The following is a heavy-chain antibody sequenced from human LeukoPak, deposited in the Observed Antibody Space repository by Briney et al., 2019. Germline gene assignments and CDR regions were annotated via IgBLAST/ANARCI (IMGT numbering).Heavy chain of an antibody. D-gene: IGHD1-26*01. CDR3: AKGEWELQPYYFDY. J-gene: IGHJ4*02. Sequence: GGSLRLSCAASGFTFSSYSMNWVRQAPGKGLEWVSAISGSGGSTYYADSVKGRFTISRDNSKNTLYLQMNSLRAEDTAVYYCAKGEWELQPYYFDYWGQGTLVTVSS. CDR1: GFTFSSYS. CDR2: ISGSGGST. V-gene: IGHV3-23*01.